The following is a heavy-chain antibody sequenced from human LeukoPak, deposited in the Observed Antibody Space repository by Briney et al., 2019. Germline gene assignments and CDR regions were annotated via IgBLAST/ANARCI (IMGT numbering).Heavy chain of an antibody. CDR1: GGSISSSSYY. J-gene: IGHJ6*03. CDR3: AREKSYYYYMDV. CDR2: IYHSGST. V-gene: IGHV4-39*07. Sequence: SETLSLTCTVSGGSISSSSYYWGWIRQPPGKGLEWIGSIYHSGSTYYNPSLKSRVTISVDTSKNQFSLKLSSVTAADTAVYYCAREKSYYYYMDVWGKGTTVTVSS.